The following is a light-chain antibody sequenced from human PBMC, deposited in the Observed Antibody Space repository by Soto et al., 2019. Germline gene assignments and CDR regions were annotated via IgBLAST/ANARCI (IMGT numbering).Light chain of an antibody. V-gene: IGLV2-14*03. J-gene: IGLJ1*01. CDR2: DVS. Sequence: QSALTQPASVSGSPGQSITISCTGTSSDVGAYNYVSWYQQHTDKVPKLMIYDVSDRPSGVSNRFSGSKSGNTASLTISGLQAEDEADYYCSSFTRSNSYVFGTGTKLTVL. CDR1: SSDVGAYNY. CDR3: SSFTRSNSYV.